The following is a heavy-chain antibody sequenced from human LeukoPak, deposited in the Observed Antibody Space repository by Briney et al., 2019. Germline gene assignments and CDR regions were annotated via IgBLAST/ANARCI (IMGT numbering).Heavy chain of an antibody. CDR3: ARGRAIAARDY. CDR2: IYYSGST. V-gene: IGHV4-61*08. Sequence: SETLSLTCTVSGGSISSGDYYWSWIRQPPGKGLEWIGYIYYSGSTSYNPSLKSRVTISVDTSKNQFSLKLTSVTAADTAFYYCARGRAIAARDYWGQGTLVTVSS. D-gene: IGHD6-6*01. J-gene: IGHJ4*02. CDR1: GGSISSGDYY.